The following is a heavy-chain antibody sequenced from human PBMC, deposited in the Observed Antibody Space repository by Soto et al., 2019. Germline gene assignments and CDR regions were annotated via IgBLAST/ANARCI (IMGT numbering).Heavy chain of an antibody. Sequence: SETLSLTCTVSGGSISSGDYYWSWIRQPPGKGLEWIGYIYYSGSTYYNPSLKSRVTISVDTSKNQFSLKLSSVTVADTAVYYCARDLPLDDFWSGYYGMDVWGQGTTVTVSS. CDR1: GGSISSGDYY. V-gene: IGHV4-30-4*01. CDR3: ARDLPLDDFWSGYYGMDV. CDR2: IYYSGST. J-gene: IGHJ6*02. D-gene: IGHD3-3*01.